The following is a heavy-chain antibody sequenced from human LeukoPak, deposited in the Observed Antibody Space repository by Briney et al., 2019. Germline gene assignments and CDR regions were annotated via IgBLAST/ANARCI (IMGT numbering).Heavy chain of an antibody. CDR3: ARDRGGSSNY. Sequence: PGRPLRLSCAASGFAFSTFAMYWVRQALGKGLGWVAVIWYDGSNKYYADSVKGRFTISRDNAKNSLYLRMNSLRVEDTAVYYCARDRGGSSNYWGQGTLVTVSS. J-gene: IGHJ4*02. D-gene: IGHD3-10*01. V-gene: IGHV3-33*01. CDR2: IWYDGSNK. CDR1: GFAFSTFA.